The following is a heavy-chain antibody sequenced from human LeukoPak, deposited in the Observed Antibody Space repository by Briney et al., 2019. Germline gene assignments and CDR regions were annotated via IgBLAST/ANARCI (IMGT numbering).Heavy chain of an antibody. CDR1: GFTFSNAW. J-gene: IGHJ4*02. Sequence: GRSLRLSCAASGFTFSNAWMSWVRQAPGKGLEWVGRIKSKTDGGTTDYAAPVKGRFTISRDDSKNTLYLQMNSLKTEDTAVYYCTTEESSGSLGYWGQGTLVTVSS. CDR3: TTEESSGSLGY. D-gene: IGHD3-10*01. CDR2: IKSKTDGGTT. V-gene: IGHV3-15*01.